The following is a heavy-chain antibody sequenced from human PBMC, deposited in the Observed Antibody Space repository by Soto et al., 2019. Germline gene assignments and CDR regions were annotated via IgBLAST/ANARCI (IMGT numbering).Heavy chain of an antibody. J-gene: IGHJ3*02. V-gene: IGHV1-3*01. CDR2: INAGTGKV. Sequence: ASVKVSCKASGYIFTRYGIHWVRQAPGQGLEWVGWINAGTGKVKYSQKFQGRVSITRDTSASTAYMELSSLKSEDTAVYYCARVMAVQAFDIWGKGTKVTVSS. D-gene: IGHD4-17*01. CDR3: ARVMAVQAFDI. CDR1: GYIFTRYG.